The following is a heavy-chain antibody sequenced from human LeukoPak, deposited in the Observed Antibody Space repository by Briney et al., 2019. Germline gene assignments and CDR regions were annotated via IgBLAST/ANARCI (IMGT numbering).Heavy chain of an antibody. D-gene: IGHD5-18*01. V-gene: IGHV3-15*01. J-gene: IGHJ4*02. CDR3: AKEERGYRTRYFDY. CDR1: GFTFSNAW. Sequence: GGSLRLSCAASGFTFSNAWMSWVRQAPGKGLEWVGRIKSKTDGGTTDYAAPVKGRFTISRDNSKNTLYLQMNSLRAEDTAVYYCAKEERGYRTRYFDYWGQGTLVTVSS. CDR2: IKSKTDGGTT.